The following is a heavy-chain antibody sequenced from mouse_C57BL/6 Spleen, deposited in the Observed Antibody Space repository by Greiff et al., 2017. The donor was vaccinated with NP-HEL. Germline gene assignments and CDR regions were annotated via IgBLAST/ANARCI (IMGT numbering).Heavy chain of an antibody. Sequence: VQLQQSGAELARPGASVKLSCKASGYTFTSYGIRWVKQRPGQGLEWIGEIYPRSGNTYYNEKFKGKATLTADKSSSTAYMELRSLTSEDSAVYFCARRTTVVAGWYYCAYWGQGTTLTVSS. CDR1: GYTFTSYG. V-gene: IGHV1-81*01. CDR2: IYPRSGNT. CDR3: ARRTTVVAGWYYCAY. D-gene: IGHD1-1*01. J-gene: IGHJ2*01.